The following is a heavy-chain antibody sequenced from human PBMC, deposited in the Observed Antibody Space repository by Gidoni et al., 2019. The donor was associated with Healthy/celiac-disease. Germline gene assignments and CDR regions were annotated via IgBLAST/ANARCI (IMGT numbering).Heavy chain of an antibody. CDR1: GGSFSGYY. CDR2: INHSGST. J-gene: IGHJ5*02. D-gene: IGHD5-12*01. CDR3: ARGTQGRGYSGYGHGSRVLNP. V-gene: IGHV4-34*01. Sequence: QVQLQQWGAGLLKPSETLSLTCAVYGGSFSGYYWRWIRQPPGKGLEWIGEINHSGSTNYNPSLKSRVTISVDTSKNQFSLKLSSVTAADTAVYYCARGTQGRGYSGYGHGSRVLNPWGQGTLVTVSS.